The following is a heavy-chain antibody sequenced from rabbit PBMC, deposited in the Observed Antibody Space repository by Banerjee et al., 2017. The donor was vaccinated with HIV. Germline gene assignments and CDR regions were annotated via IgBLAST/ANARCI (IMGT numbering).Heavy chain of an antibody. V-gene: IGHV1S43*01. Sequence: QQQLEESGGGLVKPGGTLTLTCKASGIDFSSYYRMCWVRQAPGRGLELIACIYTTSGSTWYASWVNGRFTISRSTSLNTVDLQMTSLTAADTATYFCARRDGGYVAYGYAYYGMDLWGPGTLVTVS. CDR1: GIDFSSYYR. CDR2: IYTTSGST. J-gene: IGHJ6*01. D-gene: IGHD6-1*01. CDR3: ARRDGGYVAYGYAYYGMDL.